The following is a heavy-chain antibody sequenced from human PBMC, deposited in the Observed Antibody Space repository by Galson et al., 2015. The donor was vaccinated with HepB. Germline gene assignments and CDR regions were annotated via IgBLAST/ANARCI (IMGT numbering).Heavy chain of an antibody. CDR2: ISSSSSYI. J-gene: IGHJ4*02. V-gene: IGHV3-21*01. D-gene: IGHD6-13*01. Sequence: SLRLSCGASGFTFSSYSMNWVRQAPGKGLEWVSSISSSSSYIYYADSVKGRFTISRDNAKNSLYLQMNSLRAEDTAVYYCARDGRAAAGSDDYWGQGTLVTVSS. CDR1: GFTFSSYS. CDR3: ARDGRAAAGSDDY.